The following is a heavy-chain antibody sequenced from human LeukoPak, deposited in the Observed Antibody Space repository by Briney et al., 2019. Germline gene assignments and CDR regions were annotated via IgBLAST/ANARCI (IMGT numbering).Heavy chain of an antibody. Sequence: GGSLRLSCAASGFTFSSYGMHWVRQAPGKGLEWVAFIRYDGSNKYYADSVKGRFTISRDNSKSTLYLQMNSLRAEDTAVYYCAKDSEDDILTGWYYFDYWGQGTLVTVSS. CDR1: GFTFSSYG. CDR3: AKDSEDDILTGWYYFDY. J-gene: IGHJ4*02. V-gene: IGHV3-30*02. CDR2: IRYDGSNK. D-gene: IGHD3-9*01.